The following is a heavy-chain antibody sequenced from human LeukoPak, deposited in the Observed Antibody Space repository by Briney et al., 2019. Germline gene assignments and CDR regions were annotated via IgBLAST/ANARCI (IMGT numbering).Heavy chain of an antibody. CDR3: ARGKYSSGWFDY. CDR1: GFTFSSYS. V-gene: IGHV3-21*01. CDR2: ITTISTYI. D-gene: IGHD6-19*01. Sequence: GGSLRLSCAASGFTFSSYSMSWVRQAPRKELDWVSSITTISTYISYADSVNGRFTIYRDNAKNSLYLQMNSLRAEDTAVYYCARGKYSSGWFDYWGQGTLATVSS. J-gene: IGHJ4*02.